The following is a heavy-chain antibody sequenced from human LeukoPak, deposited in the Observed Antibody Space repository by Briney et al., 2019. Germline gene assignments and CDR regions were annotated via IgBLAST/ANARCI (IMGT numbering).Heavy chain of an antibody. D-gene: IGHD3-22*01. CDR1: GGSFSGYY. V-gene: IGHV4-34*01. J-gene: IGHJ5*02. CDR2: INHSGST. Sequence: SETLSLTCAVYGGSFSGYYWSWIRQPPGKGLEWIGEINHSGSTNYNPSLKSRVTISVDTSKNQFSLKLSSVTAADTAVYYCARYYYDSSGYGPGSNWFDPWGQGTLVTVSS. CDR3: ARYYYDSSGYGPGSNWFDP.